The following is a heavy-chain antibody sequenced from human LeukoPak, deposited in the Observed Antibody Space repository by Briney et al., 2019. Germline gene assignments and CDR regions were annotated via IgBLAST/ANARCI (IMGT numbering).Heavy chain of an antibody. Sequence: PGKSLRLSCAASGFTFRSYAIHWVRQAPGKGLEWVAFISWDGTIKYYADSVKGRFSISRDNSKNTLSLQMNSLRGEDTAVYYCARDQSQHYSTDYWGQGTLVTVSS. CDR2: ISWDGTIK. D-gene: IGHD3-10*01. J-gene: IGHJ4*02. CDR3: ARDQSQHYSTDY. CDR1: GFTFRSYA. V-gene: IGHV3-30-3*01.